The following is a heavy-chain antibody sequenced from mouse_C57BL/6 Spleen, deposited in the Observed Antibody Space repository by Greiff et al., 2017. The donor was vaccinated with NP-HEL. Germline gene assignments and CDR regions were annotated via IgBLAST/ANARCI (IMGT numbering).Heavy chain of an antibody. D-gene: IGHD2-10*02. CDR2: ISDGGSYT. Sequence: EVQGVESGGGLVKPGGSLKLSCAASGFTFSSYAMSWVRQTPEKRLEWVATISDGGSYTYYPDNVKGRFTISRDNAKNNLYLQMSHLKSEDTAMYYCARDRGGMSAFDYWGQGTTLTVSS. V-gene: IGHV5-4*01. CDR3: ARDRGGMSAFDY. J-gene: IGHJ2*01. CDR1: GFTFSSYA.